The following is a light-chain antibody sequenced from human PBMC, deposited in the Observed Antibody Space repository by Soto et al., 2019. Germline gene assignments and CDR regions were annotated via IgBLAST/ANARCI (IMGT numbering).Light chain of an antibody. CDR1: SSDVGGYNY. CDR3: SSYTSRSTRDYV. J-gene: IGLJ1*01. CDR2: EVS. V-gene: IGLV2-14*01. Sequence: QSALPQPASVSGSPGQSITISCTGTSSDVGGYNYVSWYQQHPGKAPKLMIYEVSNRPSGVSNRFSGSKSGNTASLTISGLQAEDEAEYYCSSYTSRSTRDYVFGSGTKVTVL.